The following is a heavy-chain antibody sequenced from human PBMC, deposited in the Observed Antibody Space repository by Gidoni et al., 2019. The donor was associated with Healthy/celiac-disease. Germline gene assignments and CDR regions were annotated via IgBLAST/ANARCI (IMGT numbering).Heavy chain of an antibody. J-gene: IGHJ5*02. Sequence: QVQLVQSGAEVKKPGSSVKVSCKASGGTFSSYAISCVPQAPGQGLEWMGGSIPIFGTANYAQKFQGRVTITADKSTSTAYMELSSLRSEDTAVYYCARVSDLPVAVAGNWFDPWGQGTLVTVSS. CDR2: SIPIFGTA. CDR1: GGTFSSYA. D-gene: IGHD6-19*01. CDR3: ARVSDLPVAVAGNWFDP. V-gene: IGHV1-69*06.